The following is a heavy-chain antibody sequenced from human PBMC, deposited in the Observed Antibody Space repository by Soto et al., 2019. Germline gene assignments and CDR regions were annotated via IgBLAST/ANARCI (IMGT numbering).Heavy chain of an antibody. V-gene: IGHV1-18*01. CDR3: AREDGGPVSAY. CDR2: ISAYNGNT. J-gene: IGHJ4*02. Sequence: QSPRQGLEWMGWISAYNGNTNYAQKLQGRVTMTTDTSTSTAYMELRSLRSDDTSVYYGAREDGGPVSAYWLQGTPV.